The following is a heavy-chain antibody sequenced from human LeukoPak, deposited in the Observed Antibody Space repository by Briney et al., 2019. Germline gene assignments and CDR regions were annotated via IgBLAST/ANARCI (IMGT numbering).Heavy chain of an antibody. D-gene: IGHD5-24*01. CDR2: IYYSGPT. Sequence: PSETLSLSCTVSGGSISGSGYYWGWIRQPPGEGLEWIGIIYYSGPTYYNPSLESRVTISVDTSDNHFSPKLTSVTAAASAVYFCAGYNFYYFDYWGQGTLVTVSS. V-gene: IGHV4-39*02. CDR3: AGYNFYYFDY. J-gene: IGHJ4*02. CDR1: GGSISGSGYY.